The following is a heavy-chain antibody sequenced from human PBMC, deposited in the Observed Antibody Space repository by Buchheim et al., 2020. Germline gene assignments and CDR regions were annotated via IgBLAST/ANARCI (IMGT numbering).Heavy chain of an antibody. CDR3: AREHSSDWYADY. CDR1: GFTFSEYW. J-gene: IGHJ4*02. D-gene: IGHD6-19*01. CDR2: INSDGIST. V-gene: IGHV3-74*03. Sequence: EMQLVESGGGLVQPGGSLRLSCAASGFTFSEYWMHWVRQAPGKGLVWVSRINSDGISTTYADSVRGRFTISSATATNTLYLQMISLRAEDTAVYYCAREHSSDWYADYWGQGTL.